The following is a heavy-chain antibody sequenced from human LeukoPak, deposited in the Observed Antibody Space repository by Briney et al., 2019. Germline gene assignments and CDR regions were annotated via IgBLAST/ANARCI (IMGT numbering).Heavy chain of an antibody. J-gene: IGHJ4*02. Sequence: GGSLRLSCAASGFTFSNAWMSWVRQAPGKGLEWVGRIKSKTDGGTTDYAAPVKGRFTVSRDDSKNTLYLQMNSLKAEDTAVYYCTTEGYDILSGYYNVDYWGQGTLVTVSS. CDR2: IKSKTDGGTT. CDR3: TTEGYDILSGYYNVDY. V-gene: IGHV3-15*01. D-gene: IGHD3-9*01. CDR1: GFTFSNAW.